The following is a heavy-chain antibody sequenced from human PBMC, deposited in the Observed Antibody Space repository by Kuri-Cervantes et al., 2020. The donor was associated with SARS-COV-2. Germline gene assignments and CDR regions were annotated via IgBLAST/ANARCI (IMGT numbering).Heavy chain of an antibody. CDR3: ARSCRTTITIFGVVIQEGDYFDY. CDR2: INPDSGGT. V-gene: IGHV1-2*02. CDR1: GYTFTGYY. D-gene: IGHD3-3*01. Sequence: ASVKVSCKASGYTFTGYYMHWVRQAPGQGLEWMGWINPDSGGTNYAQMFQGRVTMTRDTSISTAYMELKRLRSDDTAVYYCARSCRTTITIFGVVIQEGDYFDYWGQGTLVTVSS. J-gene: IGHJ4*02.